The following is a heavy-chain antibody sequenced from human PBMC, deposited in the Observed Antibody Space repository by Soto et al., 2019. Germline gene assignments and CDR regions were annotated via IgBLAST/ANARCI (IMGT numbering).Heavy chain of an antibody. D-gene: IGHD2-2*01. J-gene: IGHJ6*02. Sequence: PGGSLRLSCAASGFTFSSYAMHWVRQAPGKGLEWVAVISYDGSNKYYADSVKGRFTISRDNSKNTLYLQMNSLRAEDTAVYYCARDPVRCGSLVPAACYYYYYYGMDVWGQGTTVTVSS. V-gene: IGHV3-30-3*01. CDR2: ISYDGSNK. CDR1: GFTFSSYA. CDR3: ARDPVRCGSLVPAACYYYYYYGMDV.